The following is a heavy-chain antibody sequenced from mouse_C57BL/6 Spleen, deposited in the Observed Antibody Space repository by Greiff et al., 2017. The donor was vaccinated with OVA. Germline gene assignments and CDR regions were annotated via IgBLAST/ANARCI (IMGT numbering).Heavy chain of an antibody. D-gene: IGHD2-4*01. Sequence: EVHLVESGGGLVQPGGSLKLSCAASGFTFSDYGMAWVRQAPRKGPEWVAFISNLAYSIYYADTVTGRFTISRENAKNTLYLEMSSLRSEDTAMYYCARHKDDYGFAYWGQGTLVTVSA. J-gene: IGHJ3*01. CDR1: GFTFSDYG. CDR3: ARHKDDYGFAY. CDR2: ISNLAYSI. V-gene: IGHV5-15*01.